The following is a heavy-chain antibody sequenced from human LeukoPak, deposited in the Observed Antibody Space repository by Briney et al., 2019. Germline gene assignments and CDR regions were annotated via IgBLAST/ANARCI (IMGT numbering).Heavy chain of an antibody. V-gene: IGHV4-39*01. D-gene: IGHD2-2*01. CDR1: GGSISSSSYY. Sequence: RASETLSLTCTVSGGSISSSSYYSGWIRQPPGKGLEWIGSIYYSGSTYYNPSLKRRVTISVDTSKNQFPLKLSSVTAADTAVYYCAVHCSSTSCYRPNWFDPWGQGTLVTVSS. J-gene: IGHJ5*02. CDR2: IYYSGST. CDR3: AVHCSSTSCYRPNWFDP.